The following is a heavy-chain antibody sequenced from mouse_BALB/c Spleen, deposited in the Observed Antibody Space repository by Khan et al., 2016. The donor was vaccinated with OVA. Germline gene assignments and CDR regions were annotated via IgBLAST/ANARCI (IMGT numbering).Heavy chain of an antibody. CDR1: GYTFIEYT. CDR3: ARDAGRY. J-gene: IGHJ4*01. Sequence: EVQLQQSGPELVKPGASVKISCKTSGYTFIEYTLHWVKQSHGKSLEWIGVINPKNGFTSYNQNFKGKATLTVDKSSSTAYMEFRSLTSEDSAVYFGARDAGRYWGQGTSVTVSS. D-gene: IGHD3-3*01. V-gene: IGHV1-18*01. CDR2: INPKNGFT.